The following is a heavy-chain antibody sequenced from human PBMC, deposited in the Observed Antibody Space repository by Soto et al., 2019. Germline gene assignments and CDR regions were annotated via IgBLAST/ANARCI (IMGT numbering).Heavy chain of an antibody. Sequence: EVQLEESGGGLVRPGGSLRLSFAASGFTLSSYDMHWVRQLTGKGLEWVSTLGSSGDTYYPGSLKGRFTISRENAKNSLYLQMNSLRAEDTAVYYCARGGASHNSGYYYFGLWGQGNLVTVSS. CDR1: GFTLSSYD. CDR3: ARGGASHNSGYYYFGL. CDR2: LGSSGDT. D-gene: IGHD3-22*01. J-gene: IGHJ4*02. V-gene: IGHV3-13*04.